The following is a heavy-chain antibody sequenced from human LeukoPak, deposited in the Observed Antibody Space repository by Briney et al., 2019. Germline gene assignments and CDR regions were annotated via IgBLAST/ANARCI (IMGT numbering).Heavy chain of an antibody. CDR2: IDHRGDT. CDR1: GGSFSRYY. Sequence: SETESLTCAVYGGSFSRYYWSWIRQSPGKGLEWIAEIDHRGDTNYNPSVKSRVTISVDTSKDQFSLKVRSLSAADTAVYYCARGATISETGYFDFWGQGNPVTVSS. J-gene: IGHJ4*03. D-gene: IGHD5-24*01. V-gene: IGHV4-34*01. CDR3: ARGATISETGYFDF.